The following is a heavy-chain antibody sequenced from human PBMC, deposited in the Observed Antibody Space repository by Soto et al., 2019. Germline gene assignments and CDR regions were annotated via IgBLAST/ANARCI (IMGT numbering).Heavy chain of an antibody. CDR1: GFTFSSYS. J-gene: IGHJ4*02. Sequence: PGGSLRLSCAASGFTFSSYSMNWVRQAPGKGLEWVSSISSSSSYIYYADSVKGRFTISRDNAKNSLYLQMNSLRAEDTAVYYWARQSGHPTSFAYGAQGPLVTFPS. D-gene: IGHD3-10*01. V-gene: IGHV3-21*01. CDR3: ARQSGHPTSFAY. CDR2: ISSSSSYI.